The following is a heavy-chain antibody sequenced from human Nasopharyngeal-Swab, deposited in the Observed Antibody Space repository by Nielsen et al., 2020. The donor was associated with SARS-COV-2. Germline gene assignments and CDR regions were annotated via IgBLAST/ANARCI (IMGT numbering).Heavy chain of an antibody. CDR3: TRCGGGCYSGRDY. V-gene: IGHV3-73*01. D-gene: IGHD2-15*01. J-gene: IGHJ4*02. Sequence: GGSLRLSSAASGFTFSDSAIHWVRQASGKRLEWVGRVRSKGNNYATAYSASVKGRFIIFRDDPTNTAYLQMNSLKTEDTAMYYCTRCGGGCYSGRDYWGQGTLVTVSS. CDR1: GFTFSDSA. CDR2: VRSKGNNYAT.